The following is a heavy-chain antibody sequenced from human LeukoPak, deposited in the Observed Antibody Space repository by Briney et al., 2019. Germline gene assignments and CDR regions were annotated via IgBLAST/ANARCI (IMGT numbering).Heavy chain of an antibody. CDR2: INHSGST. V-gene: IGHV4-34*01. J-gene: IGHJ3*02. CDR1: GGSFSGYY. CDR3: ARGRPVDLDAFDI. D-gene: IGHD6-19*01. Sequence: SETLSLTCAVYGGSFSGYYWSWIRQPPGKGLEWIGEINHSGSTNYNPSLKSRVTISVDTSKNQFSLKLSSVTAADTAVYYCARGRPVDLDAFDIWGQGTMVTVSS.